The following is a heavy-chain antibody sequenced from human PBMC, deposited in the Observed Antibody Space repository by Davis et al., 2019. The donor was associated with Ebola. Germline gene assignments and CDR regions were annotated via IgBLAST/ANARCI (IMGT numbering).Heavy chain of an antibody. V-gene: IGHV4-4*07. CDR1: GGSISSYY. Sequence: PSETLSLTCTVSGGSISSYYWSWIRQPAGKGLEWIGRIYTSGSTNYNPSLKRRVTMSVDTSKNQFSLKLSSVTAADTAVYYCARGPEGGEDWYYYYGMDVWGQGTTVTVSS. D-gene: IGHD3-16*01. J-gene: IGHJ6*02. CDR2: IYTSGST. CDR3: ARGPEGGEDWYYYYGMDV.